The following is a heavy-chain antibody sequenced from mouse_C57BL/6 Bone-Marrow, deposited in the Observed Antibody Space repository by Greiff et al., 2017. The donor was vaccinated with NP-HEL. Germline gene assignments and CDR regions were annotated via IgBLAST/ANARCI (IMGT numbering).Heavy chain of an antibody. D-gene: IGHD2-2*01. J-gene: IGHJ2*01. Sequence: EVHLVESGGGLVKPGGSLKLSCAASGFTFSSYAMSWVRQTPEKRLEWVATISDGGSYTYYPDNVKGRFTISRDNAKNNLYLQMSHLKSEDTARYYCARWGLPHYFDYWGQGTTLTVSS. CDR1: GFTFSSYA. CDR2: ISDGGSYT. CDR3: ARWGLPHYFDY. V-gene: IGHV5-4*01.